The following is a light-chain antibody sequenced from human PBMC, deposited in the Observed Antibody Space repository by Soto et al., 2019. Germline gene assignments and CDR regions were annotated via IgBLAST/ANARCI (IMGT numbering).Light chain of an antibody. CDR1: QSINSE. CDR3: QQGHNWPLT. J-gene: IGKJ2*01. V-gene: IGKV3-15*01. Sequence: EIVMTQSPATLSLSPGERAALSCRASQSINSELDWYQQKPGQPPRLLIYGASTRATGVPARFTGSESGSEFTLTIIGLQSEDFVVYYCQQGHNWPLTFGQGTRLKI. CDR2: GAS.